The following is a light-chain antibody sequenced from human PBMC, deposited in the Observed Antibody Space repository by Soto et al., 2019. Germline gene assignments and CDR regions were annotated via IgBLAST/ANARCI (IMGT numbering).Light chain of an antibody. Sequence: QSMLTQPPSASGSPGQSVTISCTATSGDVGGYNYVSWYQQHPGKAPKLMIYEVSKRPSGVPDRFSGSKSGNTASLTVSGLQAEDEADYYCSSYAGSNNYVFGTGTKLTVL. CDR2: EVS. CDR1: SGDVGGYNY. V-gene: IGLV2-8*01. J-gene: IGLJ1*01. CDR3: SSYAGSNNYV.